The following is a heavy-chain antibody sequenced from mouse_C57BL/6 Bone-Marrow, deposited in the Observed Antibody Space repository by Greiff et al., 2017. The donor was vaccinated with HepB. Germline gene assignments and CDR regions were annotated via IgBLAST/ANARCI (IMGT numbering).Heavy chain of an antibody. CDR3: ARSKSPDSSGYRVFAY. V-gene: IGHV1-7*01. D-gene: IGHD3-2*02. J-gene: IGHJ3*01. CDR2: INPSSGYT. Sequence: QVQLQQSGAELAKPGASVKLSCKASGYTFTSYWMHWVKQRPGQGLEWIGYINPSSGYTKYNQKFKDKATLTADKSSSTAYMQLSSLTYEDSAVYYCARSKSPDSSGYRVFAYWGQGTLVTVSA. CDR1: GYTFTSYW.